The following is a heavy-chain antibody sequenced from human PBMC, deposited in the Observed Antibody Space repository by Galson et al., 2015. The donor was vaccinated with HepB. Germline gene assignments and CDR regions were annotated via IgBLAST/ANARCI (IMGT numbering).Heavy chain of an antibody. CDR2: IDTDTGNP. J-gene: IGHJ4*02. CDR1: GYTFTRYT. Sequence: SVKVSCKASGYTFTRYTINWVRQAPGQGLEWMGWIDTDTGNPTYAQGFTGRFVFSLDTSVSTAYLQLSSLKAEDTAVYYCARGQYISHDWGQGTLVTVSS. CDR3: ARGQYISHD. D-gene: IGHD6-6*01. V-gene: IGHV7-4-1*02.